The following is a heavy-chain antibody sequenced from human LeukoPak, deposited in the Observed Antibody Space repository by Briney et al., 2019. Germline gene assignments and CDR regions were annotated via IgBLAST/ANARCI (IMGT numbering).Heavy chain of an antibody. V-gene: IGHV3-23*01. D-gene: IGHD6-13*01. Sequence: GGSLRLSCAASGFTFSSYAMSWVRQAPGKGLEWVSAISGRGATTFYADSVKGRFTISRDNSKNTLYLQMNSPRAEDTAVYYCARRTPGIAAAGATFDPWGQGTLVTVSS. CDR2: ISGRGATT. CDR3: ARRTPGIAAAGATFDP. CDR1: GFTFSSYA. J-gene: IGHJ5*02.